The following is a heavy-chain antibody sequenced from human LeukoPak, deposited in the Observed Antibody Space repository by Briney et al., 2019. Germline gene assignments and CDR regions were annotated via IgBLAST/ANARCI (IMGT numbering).Heavy chain of an antibody. CDR1: GGSISSYY. Sequence: PSETLSLTCTVSGGSISSYYRSWIRQPAGKGLEWIGRIYTSGSTNYNPSLKSRVTMSVDTSKNQFSLKLSSVTAADTAVYYCAYSGYDTPFDYWGQGTLVTVSS. V-gene: IGHV4-4*07. CDR2: IYTSGST. CDR3: AYSGYDTPFDY. J-gene: IGHJ4*02. D-gene: IGHD5-12*01.